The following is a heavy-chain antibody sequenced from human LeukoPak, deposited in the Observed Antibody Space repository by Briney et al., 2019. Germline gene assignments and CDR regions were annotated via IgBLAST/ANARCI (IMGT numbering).Heavy chain of an antibody. J-gene: IGHJ6*03. CDR3: ARDRSREYCDILTGYYTYYYYMDV. CDR2: ISAYNGNT. V-gene: IGHV1-18*01. D-gene: IGHD3-9*01. Sequence: ASVKVSCKASGYTFTSYGISWVRQAPGQGLEWMGWISAYNGNTNYAQKLQGRVTMTTDTSTSTAYMELRSLRSDDTAVYYCARDRSREYCDILTGYYTYYYYMDVWGKGTTVTVSS. CDR1: GYTFTSYG.